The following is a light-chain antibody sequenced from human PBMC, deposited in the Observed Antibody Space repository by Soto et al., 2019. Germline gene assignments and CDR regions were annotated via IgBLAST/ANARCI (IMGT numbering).Light chain of an antibody. CDR3: QQYNNWWT. J-gene: IGKJ1*01. CDR1: QSVSSS. V-gene: IGKV3-15*01. CDR2: GAS. Sequence: EIVMTQSPATLSVSPGERVTLSCRARQSVSSSLAWYQQKPGQAPRLLIYGASTRAIGIPARFSGSGSETEFTLTISSLQSEDFAVYYCQQYNNWWTFGQGTKVEIK.